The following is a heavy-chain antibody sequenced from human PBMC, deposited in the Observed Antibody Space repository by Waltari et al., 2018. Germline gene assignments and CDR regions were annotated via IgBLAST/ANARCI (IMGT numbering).Heavy chain of an antibody. CDR2: ISGSGDNT. V-gene: IGHV3-23*01. CDR3: AKLYRGY. D-gene: IGHD1-26*01. CDR1: GFPFSNYA. Sequence: EVQLLESGGHLVQPGGSLRPSCAASGFPFSNYAMSWVRQAPGKGLDWVSTISGSGDNTYYADSVKGRFTISRDNSKNTLYMQMNSLRAEDTAVYYCAKLYRGYWGQGTLVTVSS. J-gene: IGHJ4*02.